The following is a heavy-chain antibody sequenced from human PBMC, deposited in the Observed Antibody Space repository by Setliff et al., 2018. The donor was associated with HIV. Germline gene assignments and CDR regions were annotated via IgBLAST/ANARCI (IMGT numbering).Heavy chain of an antibody. D-gene: IGHD4-17*01. J-gene: IGHJ6*02. CDR2: IFYTGST. CDR3: ARDGDYNYYGMDV. Sequence: SETLSLTCRVSGGSFNTRRTKWGWIRQSPGKGLEWIGNIFYTGSTYYNPSLKSRVTISLDTSNRQFSLKLSSVTAADTAVYYCARDGDYNYYGMDVWGQGTTVTVS. CDR1: GGSFNTRRTK. V-gene: IGHV4-39*07.